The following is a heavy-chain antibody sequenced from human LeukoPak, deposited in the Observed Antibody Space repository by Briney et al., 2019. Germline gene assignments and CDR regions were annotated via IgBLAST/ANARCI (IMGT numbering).Heavy chain of an antibody. CDR2: INHSGST. J-gene: IGHJ5*02. CDR3: ARGAVEGSSGRFDP. V-gene: IGHV4-34*01. D-gene: IGHD6-25*01. CDR1: GGSFSGYY. Sequence: SETLSLTCAVYGGSFSGYYWSWIRQPPGKGLEWIGEINHSGSTNYNPSLKSRVTISVDTSKNQFSLKLSSVTAADTVVYYCARGAVEGSSGRFDPWGQGTLVTVSS.